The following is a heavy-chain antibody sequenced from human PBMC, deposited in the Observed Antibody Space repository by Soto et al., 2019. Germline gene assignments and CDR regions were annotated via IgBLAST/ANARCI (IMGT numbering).Heavy chain of an antibody. CDR2: INHSGST. Sequence: SETLSLTCAVYGGSFSGYYWSWIRQPPGKGLEWIGEINHSGSTNYNPSLKSRVTISVGTSKNQFSLKLSSVTAADTAVYYCARGTGLRYFDWLSANYYYGMDVWGQGTTVTVSS. D-gene: IGHD3-9*01. CDR1: GGSFSGYY. V-gene: IGHV4-34*01. CDR3: ARGTGLRYFDWLSANYYYGMDV. J-gene: IGHJ6*02.